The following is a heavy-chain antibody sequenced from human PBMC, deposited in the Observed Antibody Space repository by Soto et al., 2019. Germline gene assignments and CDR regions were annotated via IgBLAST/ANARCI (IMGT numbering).Heavy chain of an antibody. CDR2: INAGNGNT. J-gene: IGHJ4*02. D-gene: IGHD3-22*01. V-gene: IGHV1-3*01. CDR3: ARVEDYYDSSGYYPLGH. Sequence: ASVKVSCKASGYTLTSYAMHWVRQAPGQRLEWMGWINAGNGNTKYSQKFQGRVTITRDTSASTAYMELSSLRSEDTAVYYCARVEDYYDSSGYYPLGHWGQGTLVTVSS. CDR1: GYTLTSYA.